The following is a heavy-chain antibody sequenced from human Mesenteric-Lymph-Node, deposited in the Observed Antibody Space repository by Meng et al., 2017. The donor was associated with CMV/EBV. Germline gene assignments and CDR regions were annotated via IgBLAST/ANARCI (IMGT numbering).Heavy chain of an antibody. J-gene: IGHJ4*02. CDR3: ARDRMVGATTYYFDY. CDR1: GASMSSYS. V-gene: IGHV4-59*01. Sequence: SETLSLTCTVSGASMSSYSWTWVRQTPGKGLECIGYISFNGSTSYNPSLRSRVSISLDTAKKQFSLNLRSATAADTAVYYCARDRMVGATTYYFDYWGQGTLVTVSS. CDR2: ISFNGST. D-gene: IGHD1-26*01.